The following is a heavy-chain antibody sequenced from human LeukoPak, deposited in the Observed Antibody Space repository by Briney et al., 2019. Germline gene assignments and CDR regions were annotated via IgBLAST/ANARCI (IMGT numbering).Heavy chain of an antibody. V-gene: IGHV1-2*02. D-gene: IGHD6-6*01. Sequence: ASVKVSCKPSGYTFTGYYIQWVRQAPRQGLEWVGWINPSSGGTNYAPKFQGRVTMTRDTSISTAYMELSRLRSDDTAVYYCARDSGRLVGNSYFDYWGQGTLVTVSS. CDR1: GYTFTGYY. CDR3: ARDSGRLVGNSYFDY. CDR2: INPSSGGT. J-gene: IGHJ4*02.